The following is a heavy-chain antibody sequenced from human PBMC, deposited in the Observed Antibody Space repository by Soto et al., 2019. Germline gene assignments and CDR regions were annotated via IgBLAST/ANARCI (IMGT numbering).Heavy chain of an antibody. V-gene: IGHV4-39*01. D-gene: IGHD3-10*01. CDR2: IDYSCST. CDR1: VPSISSSSYY. J-gene: IGHJ5*02. CDR3: ARYSPELWFGELSWFDP. Sequence: SETLSLTCTVSVPSISSSSYYWGWIRQAPGKGREGMGSIDYSCSTNYNQSLKSRETISVNTSKNSFSLKLSSVTAADTAVYFCARYSPELWFGELSWFDPWGQGTLVTVSS.